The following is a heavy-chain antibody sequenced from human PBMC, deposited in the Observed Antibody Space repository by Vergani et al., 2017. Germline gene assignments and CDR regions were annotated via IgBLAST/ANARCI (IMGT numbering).Heavy chain of an antibody. Sequence: QLQLQESGPGLVKPSETLSLTCTVSGGSISSSSYYWGWIRQPPGKGLEWIGCIYYSGSTYYNPSLKSRATRSVDTSKNQFSLKLSSVTAAATAMYYCARASEAPLLWLGELSYYFEYWGQGTLVTVSS. CDR1: GGSISSSSYY. CDR2: IYYSGST. J-gene: IGHJ4*02. D-gene: IGHD3-10*01. V-gene: IGHV4-39*07. CDR3: ARASEAPLLWLGELSYYFEY.